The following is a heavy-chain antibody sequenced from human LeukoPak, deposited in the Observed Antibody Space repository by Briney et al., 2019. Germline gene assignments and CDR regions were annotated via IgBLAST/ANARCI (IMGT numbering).Heavy chain of an antibody. CDR2: ISAYNGNT. Sequence: ASVKVSCKASGYTFTSYGISWVRQAPGQGLEWMGWISAYNGNTNYAQKLQGRVTMTTDTSTSTAYMELRSLRSDDTAVYYCAREAPLPAAGTSWYFQHWGQGTLVTVSS. D-gene: IGHD6-13*01. J-gene: IGHJ1*01. V-gene: IGHV1-18*01. CDR1: GYTFTSYG. CDR3: AREAPLPAAGTSWYFQH.